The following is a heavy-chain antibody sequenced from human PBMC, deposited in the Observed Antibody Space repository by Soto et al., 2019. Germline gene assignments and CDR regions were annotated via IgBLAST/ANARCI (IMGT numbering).Heavy chain of an antibody. CDR2: ISYDGSNK. Sequence: PGGSLRLCCAASGFTFSSYGMHWVRQAPGKGLEWVAIISYDGSNKYYADSVKGRFAISRDNSKNTLYLQMNSLRAEDTAVYYCAKDLTRPSSIVLMVYAMGPYYYYGMDVWGQGTTVTVSS. D-gene: IGHD2-8*01. V-gene: IGHV3-30*18. CDR1: GFTFSSYG. J-gene: IGHJ6*02. CDR3: AKDLTRPSSIVLMVYAMGPYYYYGMDV.